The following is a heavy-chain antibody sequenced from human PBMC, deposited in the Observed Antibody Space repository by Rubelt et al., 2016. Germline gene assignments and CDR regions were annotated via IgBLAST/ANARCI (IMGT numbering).Heavy chain of an antibody. V-gene: IGHV4-59*04. J-gene: IGHJ4*02. CDR1: GYTFSDYS. CDR3: AGRFDTYSYGPTEFDY. CDR2: LYYSGYT. Sequence: VQLVESGGDLVRPGGSLRLSCAASGYTFSDYSMNWVRQAPGKGLEWIGVLYYSGYTYYSPSLKSRVTISMDSSANQVSLKLSLVAVADTAWDYCAGRFDTYSYGPTEFDYWGQGILVIVSS. D-gene: IGHD3-10*01.